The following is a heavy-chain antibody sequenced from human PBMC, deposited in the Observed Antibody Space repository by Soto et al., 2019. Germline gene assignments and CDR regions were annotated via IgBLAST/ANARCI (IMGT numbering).Heavy chain of an antibody. CDR1: GGSISSYY. V-gene: IGHV4-59*01. J-gene: IGHJ4*02. Sequence: QVQLQESGPGLVKPSETLSLTCTVSGGSISSYYWSWIRQPPGKGLEWIGYIYYSGSTNYNPSLKSRVTISVDTSKNQFSLKLSSVNAADMAVYYCARSRGGYFDYWGQGTLVTVSS. D-gene: IGHD3-10*01. CDR3: ARSRGGYFDY. CDR2: IYYSGST.